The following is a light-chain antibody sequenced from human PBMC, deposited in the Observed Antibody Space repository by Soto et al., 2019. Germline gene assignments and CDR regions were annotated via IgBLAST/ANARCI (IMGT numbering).Light chain of an antibody. Sequence: QTVVTQEASLSVSPGGTVTLTCSLTSGSVSSRYYPSWYRQDPGQTPRTLIYSGDIRSSGVPDRFSGSILGSKAALTITGAQADDASVYYCVLYMKGDIRVFGGGTKLTVL. CDR3: VLYMKGDIRV. CDR2: SGD. V-gene: IGLV8-61*01. J-gene: IGLJ2*01. CDR1: SGSVSSRYY.